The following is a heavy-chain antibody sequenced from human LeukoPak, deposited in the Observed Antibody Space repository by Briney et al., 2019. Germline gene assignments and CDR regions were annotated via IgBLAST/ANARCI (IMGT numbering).Heavy chain of an antibody. Sequence: GGSLRLSCAASGFTVSSNYMSWVRPAPGKGLEWVSVIYSGGSTYYADSVKGRFTISRDNAKNSLYLQMNSLRAEDTAVYYCARELGGSGFDYWGQGTLVTVSS. V-gene: IGHV3-53*01. CDR2: IYSGGST. CDR3: ARELGGSGFDY. CDR1: GFTVSSNY. J-gene: IGHJ4*02. D-gene: IGHD6-19*01.